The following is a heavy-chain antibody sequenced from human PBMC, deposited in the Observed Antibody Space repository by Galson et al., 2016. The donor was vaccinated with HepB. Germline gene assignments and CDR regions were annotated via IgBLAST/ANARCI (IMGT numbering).Heavy chain of an antibody. J-gene: IGHJ4*02. V-gene: IGHV2-5*02. CDR3: AHLCCSSSTCYEHRIFDY. CDR2: IYWDDDR. Sequence: PALVKPTQTLTLTCTFSGFSLTTRGVGVGWVRQPPGKALEWLVLIYWDDDRRFSPSLKTRLTITKDTSKNQVVLTMANMDPVYTATYYCAHLCCSSSTCYEHRIFDYWGQGVLVTVSS. CDR1: GFSLTTRGVG. D-gene: IGHD2-2*01.